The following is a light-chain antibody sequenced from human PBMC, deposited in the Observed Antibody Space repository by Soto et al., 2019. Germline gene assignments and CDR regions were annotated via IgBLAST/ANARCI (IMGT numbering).Light chain of an antibody. V-gene: IGKV3D-15*01. Sequence: EIVMTQSPATLSVSPGERATLSCRASQSVSSNLAWYQQKPGQAPRLLIYGASTRATGIPARFSGSGSGTEFTLTISSLQSEDFALYYCQQYNNWEVTFGGGTKVEIK. J-gene: IGKJ4*01. CDR3: QQYNNWEVT. CDR1: QSVSSN. CDR2: GAS.